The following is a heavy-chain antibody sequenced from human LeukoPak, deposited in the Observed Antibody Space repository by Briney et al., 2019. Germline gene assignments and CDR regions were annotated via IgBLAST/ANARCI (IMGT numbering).Heavy chain of an antibody. CDR2: IYYSGST. Sequence: SETLSLTCTVSGGSISSGDYYWSWIRQPPGKGLEWIGYIYYSGSTYYNPSLKSRVTISVDTSKNQFSLKLSSVTAADTAVYYCARAVDGNSPYGMDVGGQGTTVTVPS. V-gene: IGHV4-30-4*01. D-gene: IGHD4-23*01. CDR3: ARAVDGNSPYGMDV. J-gene: IGHJ6*02. CDR1: GGSISSGDYY.